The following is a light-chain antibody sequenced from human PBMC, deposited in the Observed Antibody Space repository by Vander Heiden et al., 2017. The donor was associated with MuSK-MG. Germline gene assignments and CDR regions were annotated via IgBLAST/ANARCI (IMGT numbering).Light chain of an antibody. V-gene: IGKV1-39*01. CDR3: QQYYSTPLT. CDR2: AAS. Sequence: DIQMTHSPSSLPASVAARVTITRLASQSISSYLNWYQQKPGKAPKLLIYAASSLQSGVPSRFSGSGSGTDFTLTISSLQPEDFAAYYCQQYYSTPLTFGGGTKVEIK. CDR1: QSISSY. J-gene: IGKJ4*01.